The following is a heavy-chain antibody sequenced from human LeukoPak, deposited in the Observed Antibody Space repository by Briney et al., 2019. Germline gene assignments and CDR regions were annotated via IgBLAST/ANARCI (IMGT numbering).Heavy chain of an antibody. V-gene: IGHV3-30*02. CDR2: IRYDGSNK. J-gene: IGHJ3*02. D-gene: IGHD3-10*01. CDR1: GFTFSSYE. Sequence: PGGSLRLSCAASGFTFSSYEMNWVRQAPGKGLEWVAFIRYDGSNKYYADSVKGRFTISRDNSKNTLYLQMNSLRAEDTAVYYCAKVYYGSGRLWADAFDIWGQGTMVTVSS. CDR3: AKVYYGSGRLWADAFDI.